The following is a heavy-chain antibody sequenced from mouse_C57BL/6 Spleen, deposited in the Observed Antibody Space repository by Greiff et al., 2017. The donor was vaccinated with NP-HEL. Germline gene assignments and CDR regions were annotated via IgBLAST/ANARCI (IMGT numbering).Heavy chain of an antibody. V-gene: IGHV1-55*01. CDR2: IYPGSGST. Sequence: VQLQQPGAELVKPGASVKMSCKASGYTFTSYWITWVKQRPGQGLEWIGDIYPGSGSTNYNEKFKSKATLTADTSSSTAYMQLSSLTSEDSAVYYCARAGSWFAYWGQGTLVTVSA. J-gene: IGHJ3*01. CDR3: ARAGSWFAY. CDR1: GYTFTSYW.